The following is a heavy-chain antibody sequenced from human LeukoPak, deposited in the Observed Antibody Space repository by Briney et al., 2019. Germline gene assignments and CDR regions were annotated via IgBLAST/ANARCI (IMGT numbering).Heavy chain of an antibody. J-gene: IGHJ6*02. CDR2: IKSKTDGGTT. V-gene: IGHV3-15*01. Sequence: GGSLRLSCAASGFTFSNAWMSWVRQALGKGLEWVGRIKSKTDGGTTDYAAPVKGRFTISRDDSKNTLYLQMNSLKTEDTAVYYCTTAMVRGAKDYYYGMDVWGQGTTVTVSS. CDR1: GFTFSNAW. D-gene: IGHD3-10*01. CDR3: TTAMVRGAKDYYYGMDV.